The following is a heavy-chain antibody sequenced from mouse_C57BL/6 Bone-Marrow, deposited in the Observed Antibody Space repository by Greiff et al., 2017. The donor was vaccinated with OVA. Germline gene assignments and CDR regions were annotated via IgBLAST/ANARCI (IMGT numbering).Heavy chain of an antibody. CDR3: TRDLYYYGSPYYAMDY. D-gene: IGHD1-1*01. CDR1: GFTFSSYA. Sequence: EVMLVESGEGLVKPGGSLKLSCAASGFTFSSYAMSWVRQTPEKRLEWVAYISSGGDYIYYADTVKGRFTISRDNARNTLYLQMSSLKSEDTAMYYCTRDLYYYGSPYYAMDYWGQGTSVTVSS. V-gene: IGHV5-9-1*02. CDR2: ISSGGDYI. J-gene: IGHJ4*01.